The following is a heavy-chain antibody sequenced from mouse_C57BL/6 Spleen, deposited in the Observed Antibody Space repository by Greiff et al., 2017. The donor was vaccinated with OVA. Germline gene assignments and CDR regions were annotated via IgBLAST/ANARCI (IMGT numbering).Heavy chain of an antibody. V-gene: IGHV1-80*01. D-gene: IGHD2-10*01. CDR3: ARSDLLSTMDY. J-gene: IGHJ4*01. CDR1: GYAFSSYW. Sequence: VQVVESGAELVKPGASVKISCKASGYAFSSYWMNWVKQRPGKGLEWIGQIYPGDGDTNYNGKFKGKATLTADKSSSTAYMQLSSLTSEDSAVYFCARSDLLSTMDYWGQGTSVTVSS. CDR2: IYPGDGDT.